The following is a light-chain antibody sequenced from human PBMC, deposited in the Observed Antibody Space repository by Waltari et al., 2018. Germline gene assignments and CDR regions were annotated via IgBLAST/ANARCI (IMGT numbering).Light chain of an antibody. J-gene: IGLJ2*01. Sequence: SYELTQPPSVSVSPGQTATNHCPGDALPKQYAFWYQQKPGQAPVLVTYKDTERPPGLSYRFSGSTSGNTASLTITGAQAEDEADYYCHSRETFSTRLFGAGTRLTV. CDR3: HSRETFSTRL. V-gene: IGLV3-25*02. CDR1: ALPKQY. CDR2: KDT.